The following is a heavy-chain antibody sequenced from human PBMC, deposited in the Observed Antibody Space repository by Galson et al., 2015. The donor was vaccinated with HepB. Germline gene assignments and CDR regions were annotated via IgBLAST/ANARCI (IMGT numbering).Heavy chain of an antibody. CDR2: IIPIIGTA. D-gene: IGHD2-2*01. CDR3: AVSGVVPAAASPYYYYGMDV. Sequence: SVKVSCKASGDTFSSYAISWVRQAPGQGLEWMGGIIPIIGTANYAQKFQGRVTITADESTSTAYMELSSLRSEDTAVYYCAVSGVVPAAASPYYYYGMDVWGQGTTVTVSS. CDR1: GDTFSSYA. J-gene: IGHJ6*02. V-gene: IGHV1-69*13.